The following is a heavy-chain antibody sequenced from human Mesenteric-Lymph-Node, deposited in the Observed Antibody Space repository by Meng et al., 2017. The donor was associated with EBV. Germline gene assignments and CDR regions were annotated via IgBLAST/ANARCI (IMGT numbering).Heavy chain of an antibody. D-gene: IGHD3-16*02. Sequence: QVKLQQWGAGLFEPSETLSLTCAVYGDTFSSYPWTWIRQPPGKGLEWIGEINYGGSTNYSPSLKSRVTISLDTSNNQFSLKLTSVTAADTAVYYCARGPLAFGGVFVQFWGQGTLVTVSS. CDR3: ARGPLAFGGVFVQF. CDR2: INYGGST. V-gene: IGHV4-34*02. J-gene: IGHJ4*02. CDR1: GDTFSSYP.